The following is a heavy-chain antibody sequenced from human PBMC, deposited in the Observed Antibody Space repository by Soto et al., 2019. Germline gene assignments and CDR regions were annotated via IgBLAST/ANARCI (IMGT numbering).Heavy chain of an antibody. D-gene: IGHD3-16*01. V-gene: IGHV3-23*01. CDR1: GFTFSNYA. CDR3: AKAYFVWSSEQPYYFDY. Sequence: EVQLLDSGGGLVQPGGSLRLSCAASGFTFSNYAMTWVRQGPGKGLEWVSGIGGSGGRSYYADSVKGRFTISRDNSKSTLYLQMNSLRAEDTAVYYCAKAYFVWSSEQPYYFDYWGQGTLGTVSS. J-gene: IGHJ4*02. CDR2: IGGSGGRS.